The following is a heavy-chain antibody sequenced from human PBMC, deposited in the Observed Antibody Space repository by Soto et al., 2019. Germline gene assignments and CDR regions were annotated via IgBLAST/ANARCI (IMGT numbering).Heavy chain of an antibody. Sequence: QLQLQESCPGLVKPSETLSLTCTVSGGSFSSSTYYWGWIRQPPGKGLEWIGSMYSGGNTYYNPSLKSRVTVSVAASKNHFSLKLTSVTAADTAMYYCARQPYDSTGYYYGAWGQGTLVTVSS. CDR1: GGSFSSSTYY. CDR2: MYSGGNT. V-gene: IGHV4-39*01. CDR3: ARQPYDSTGYYYGA. J-gene: IGHJ5*02. D-gene: IGHD3-22*01.